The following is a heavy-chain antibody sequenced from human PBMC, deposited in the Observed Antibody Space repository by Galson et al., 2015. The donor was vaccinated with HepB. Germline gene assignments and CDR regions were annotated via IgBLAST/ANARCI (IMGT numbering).Heavy chain of an antibody. V-gene: IGHV1-18*01. Sequence: SVKVSCKASGYTFTSYGISWVRQAPGQGLEWMGWISAYNGNTNYAQKLQGRVTTTTDTSTSTAYMELRSLRSDDTAVYYCARTGYSRLKYYYYYGMDVWGQGTTVTVSS. CDR2: ISAYNGNT. CDR3: ARTGYSRLKYYYYYGMDV. J-gene: IGHJ6*02. D-gene: IGHD5-18*01. CDR1: GYTFTSYG.